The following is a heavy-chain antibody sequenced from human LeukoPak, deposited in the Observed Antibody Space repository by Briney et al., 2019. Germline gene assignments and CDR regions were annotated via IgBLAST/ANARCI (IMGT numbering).Heavy chain of an antibody. CDR3: AKDADSSGYYYWHWFDP. V-gene: IGHV3-30*02. D-gene: IGHD3-22*01. Sequence: PGGSLRLSCAASGFTFSSYGMHWVRQAPGKGLEWVAFIRYDGSNKYYADSVKGRFTISRDDSKNTLYLQMNSLRAEDTAVYYCAKDADSSGYYYWHWFDPWGQGTLVTVSS. CDR1: GFTFSSYG. J-gene: IGHJ5*02. CDR2: IRYDGSNK.